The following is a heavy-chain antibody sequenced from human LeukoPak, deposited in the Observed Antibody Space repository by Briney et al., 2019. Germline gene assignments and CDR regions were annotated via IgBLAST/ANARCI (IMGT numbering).Heavy chain of an antibody. D-gene: IGHD3-22*01. J-gene: IGHJ4*02. CDR2: IYYSGST. CDR1: GGSISSYY. Sequence: SETLSLTCTVSGGSISSYYWSWIRQPPGKGLEWVGCIYYSGSTNYNPSLKSRVTISVDTSKNQFSLKLSSVTAADTAVYYCARSDAPNYDSSGYYSLAFDYWGQGTLVTVSS. V-gene: IGHV4-59*08. CDR3: ARSDAPNYDSSGYYSLAFDY.